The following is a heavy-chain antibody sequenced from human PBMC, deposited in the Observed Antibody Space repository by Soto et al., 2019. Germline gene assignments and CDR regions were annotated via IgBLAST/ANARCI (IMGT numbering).Heavy chain of an antibody. D-gene: IGHD6-19*01. CDR3: AKSKNQWLVRPFEFEY. CDR2: ISGSGGST. Sequence: GGSLRLSCAASGFTFSSYAMSWVRQAPGKGLEWVSAISGSGGSTYYADSVKGRFTISRDNSKNTLYLQMNSLRAEDTAVYYCAKSKNQWLVRPFEFEYWGQGTLVTVSS. V-gene: IGHV3-23*01. J-gene: IGHJ4*02. CDR1: GFTFSSYA.